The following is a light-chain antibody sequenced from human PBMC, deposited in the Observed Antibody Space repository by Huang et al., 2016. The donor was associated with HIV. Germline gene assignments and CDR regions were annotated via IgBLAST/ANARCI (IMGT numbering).Light chain of an antibody. Sequence: EIVLTQSPGTLSLSPGESATLSCRASQSVSSSYLACYQQKPGQAPRLLIYCASSRTTGIPDRISGSGSGTDFTLTISRLEPEDVAVDYCQQYGSSPLLTFGGGTKVEIK. CDR3: QQYGSSPLLT. CDR2: CAS. CDR1: QSVSSSY. V-gene: IGKV3-20*01. J-gene: IGKJ4*02.